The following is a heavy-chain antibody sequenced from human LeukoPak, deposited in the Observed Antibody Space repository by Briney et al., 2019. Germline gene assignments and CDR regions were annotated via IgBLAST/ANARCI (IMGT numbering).Heavy chain of an antibody. D-gene: IGHD1-26*01. V-gene: IGHV4-4*07. J-gene: IGHJ5*02. CDR2: TYASGRT. CDR1: GGSLSSYY. CDR3: ARGEAANWFDP. Sequence: PSETLSLTCTVSGGSLSSYYWSWIRQPAGKGLEWIGRTYASGRTDYNPSLESRVTVSVDTSKNQFSLRLSSVTAADTAVYYCARGEAANWFDPWGQGTLVTVSS.